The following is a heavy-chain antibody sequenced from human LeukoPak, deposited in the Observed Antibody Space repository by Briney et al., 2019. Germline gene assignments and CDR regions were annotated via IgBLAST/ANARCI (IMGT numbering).Heavy chain of an antibody. CDR1: GFTFSDYY. V-gene: IGHV3-11*01. D-gene: IGHD5-12*01. J-gene: IGHJ4*02. CDR3: AKVEGYSGYVVRHGFSIDY. Sequence: GGSLRLSCAASGFTFSDYYITWIRQAPGKGLEWVSFISSSGSIIYYADSVKGRFTVSRDNAKNSLYLQMNSLRAEDTAVYYCAKVEGYSGYVVRHGFSIDYWGQGTLVTVSS. CDR2: ISSSGSII.